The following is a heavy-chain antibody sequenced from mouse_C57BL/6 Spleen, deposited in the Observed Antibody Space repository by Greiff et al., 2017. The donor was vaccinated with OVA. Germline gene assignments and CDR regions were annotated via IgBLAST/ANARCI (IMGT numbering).Heavy chain of an antibody. CDR3: ARTLITTVVADY. D-gene: IGHD1-1*01. J-gene: IGHJ2*01. V-gene: IGHV5-17*01. Sequence: EVKLVESGGGLVKPGGSLKLSCAASGFTFSDYGMHWVRQAPEKGLEWVAYISSGSSTIYYADTVKGRFTISRDNAKNTLFLQMTSLRSEDTAMYYCARTLITTVVADYWGQGTTLTVSS. CDR2: ISSGSSTI. CDR1: GFTFSDYG.